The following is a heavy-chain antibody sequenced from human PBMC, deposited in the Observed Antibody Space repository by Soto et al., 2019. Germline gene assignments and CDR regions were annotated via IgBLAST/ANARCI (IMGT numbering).Heavy chain of an antibody. CDR3: ARVFCTNGICSSFDY. V-gene: IGHV3-74*01. J-gene: IGHJ4*02. D-gene: IGHD2-8*01. Sequence: GGSLRLSCAASGITFAGYWMHWVRQTPGKGLVWVSRINGDGSTTFYADSVKGRFTISRDNAKSTLYLQMNSLRAEDTALYYCARVFCTNGICSSFDYWGQGTLVTVSS. CDR1: GITFAGYW. CDR2: INGDGSTT.